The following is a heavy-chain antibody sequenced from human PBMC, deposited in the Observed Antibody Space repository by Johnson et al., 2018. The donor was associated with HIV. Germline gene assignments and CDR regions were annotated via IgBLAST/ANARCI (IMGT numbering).Heavy chain of an antibody. J-gene: IGHJ3*02. V-gene: IGHV3-66*01. CDR2: IYSGGST. CDR1: GFTFSDYY. D-gene: IGHD3-22*01. CDR3: AKGHSSGYPKDAFDI. Sequence: VQLVESGGGLVKPGGSLRLSCAASGFTFSDYYMSWIRQAPGKGLEWVSVIYSGGSTYYADSVKGRFTISRDNSKNTLYLQMNSLRTEDTAMYYCAKGHSSGYPKDAFDIWGRGTIVTVSS.